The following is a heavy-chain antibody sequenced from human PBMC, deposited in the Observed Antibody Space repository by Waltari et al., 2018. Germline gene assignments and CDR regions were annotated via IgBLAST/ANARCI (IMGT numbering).Heavy chain of an antibody. J-gene: IGHJ4*02. CDR2: IKQDGSEK. CDR3: TRGGRDSSWYWRD. V-gene: IGHV3-7*01. CDR1: GPSFINFW. D-gene: IGHD6-13*01. Sequence: EVQLVESGGGLAQPGGSLRLPCAAAGPSFINFWMTWVSQAAGKGPEWVANIKQDGSEKYYMDSVKGRFTISRDNAKNSLYLQMNNLRVEDTAVYYCTRGGRDSSWYWRDWGQGTLVTVSS.